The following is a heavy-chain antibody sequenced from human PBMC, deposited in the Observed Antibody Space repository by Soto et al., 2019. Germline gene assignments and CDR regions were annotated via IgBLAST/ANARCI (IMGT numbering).Heavy chain of an antibody. Sequence: GESLKISCKVSGNSFTTYCIAWVRQMPGKGLEWMGIIYPGDSDTRYSPSFQGQVTISADKSISTAYVQWSSLKASDTAMYYCARPREAGKNYYGVDVWGQGTKVTVSS. CDR1: GNSFTTYC. D-gene: IGHD6-19*01. CDR2: IYPGDSDT. V-gene: IGHV5-51*01. J-gene: IGHJ6*02. CDR3: ARPREAGKNYYGVDV.